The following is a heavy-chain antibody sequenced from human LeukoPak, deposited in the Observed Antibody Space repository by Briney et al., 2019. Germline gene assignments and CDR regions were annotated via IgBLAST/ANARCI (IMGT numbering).Heavy chain of an antibody. Sequence: GASVKVSCKASGGTFSSYAISRVRQAPGQGLEWMGGIIPIFGTANYAQKFQGRVTITTDESTSTAYMELSSLRSEDTAVYYCARDPGLWDYGDRRGAFDIWGQGTMVTVSS. D-gene: IGHD4-17*01. CDR3: ARDPGLWDYGDRRGAFDI. V-gene: IGHV1-69*05. CDR2: IIPIFGTA. CDR1: GGTFSSYA. J-gene: IGHJ3*02.